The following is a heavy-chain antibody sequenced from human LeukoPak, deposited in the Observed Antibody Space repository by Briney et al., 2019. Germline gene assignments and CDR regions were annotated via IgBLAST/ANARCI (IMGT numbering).Heavy chain of an antibody. CDR2: IIPIFGTA. Sequence: TVKVSCKASGGTFSSYAISWVRQAPGQGLEWMGRIIPIFGTANYAQKFQGRVTITTDESTSTAYMELSSLRSEDTAVYYCARASGYDWGVDYWGQGTLLTVSS. V-gene: IGHV1-69*05. J-gene: IGHJ4*02. CDR1: GGTFSSYA. D-gene: IGHD5-12*01. CDR3: ARASGYDWGVDY.